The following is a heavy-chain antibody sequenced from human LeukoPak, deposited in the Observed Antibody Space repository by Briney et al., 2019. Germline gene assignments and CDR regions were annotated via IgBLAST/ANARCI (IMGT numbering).Heavy chain of an antibody. CDR1: GGSISSSSYY. J-gene: IGHJ4*02. D-gene: IGHD3-16*02. Sequence: PSETLSLTCTVSGGSISSSSYYWGWIRQPPGKGLEWIGSIYYSGSTYYNPSLKSRVTISVDTSKNQFSLKLSSVTAAATAVYYCARSAWDYVWGSYRLYYFDYWGQGTLVTVSS. CDR3: ARSAWDYVWGSYRLYYFDY. CDR2: IYYSGST. V-gene: IGHV4-39*07.